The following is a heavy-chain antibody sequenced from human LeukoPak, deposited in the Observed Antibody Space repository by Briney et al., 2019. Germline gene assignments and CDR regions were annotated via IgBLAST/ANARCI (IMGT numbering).Heavy chain of an antibody. Sequence: GGSLRLSCAASGFSFSTSEMNWVRQAPGKGLEWISYINFSGTITYYVDSVKGRFTISRDNAKNSLYLQMNSLRAEDTAVYYCARSTVPVGAFDIWGQGTMLTVSS. D-gene: IGHD4-17*01. CDR2: INFSGTIT. CDR3: ARSTVPVGAFDI. J-gene: IGHJ3*02. V-gene: IGHV3-48*03. CDR1: GFSFSTSE.